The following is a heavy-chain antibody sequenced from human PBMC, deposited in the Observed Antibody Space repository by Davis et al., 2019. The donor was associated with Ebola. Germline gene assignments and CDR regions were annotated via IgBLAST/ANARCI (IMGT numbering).Heavy chain of an antibody. CDR2: IYSGGST. J-gene: IGHJ6*02. Sequence: PGGSLRLSCPASGFTVSSNYMSWVRQAPGKGLGWVSVIYSGGSTYYADSVKGRFTISRDNSKNTLYLQMNSLRAEATAVYYCARGGFWSGIYYYYYGMDVWGQGTTVTVSS. CDR1: GFTVSSNY. CDR3: ARGGFWSGIYYYYYGMDV. V-gene: IGHV3-66*01. D-gene: IGHD3-3*01.